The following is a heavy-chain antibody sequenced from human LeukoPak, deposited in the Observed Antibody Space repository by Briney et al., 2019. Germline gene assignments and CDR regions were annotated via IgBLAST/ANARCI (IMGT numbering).Heavy chain of an antibody. CDR2: IQYDGSNE. Sequence: GGSLRLSCAASGFTFSSHWMSWVRQAPGKGLEWVAYIQYDGSNEQFADSVKGRFSISRDSSKNILYLQVNSLRAEDTAVYYCAKDRCSNGIGCYYYYMDVWGKGTTVTISS. J-gene: IGHJ6*03. V-gene: IGHV3-30*02. CDR1: GFTFSSHW. CDR3: AKDRCSNGIGCYYYYMDV. D-gene: IGHD2-8*01.